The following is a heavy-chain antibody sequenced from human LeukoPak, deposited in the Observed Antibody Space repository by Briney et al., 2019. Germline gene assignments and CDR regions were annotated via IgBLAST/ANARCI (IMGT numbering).Heavy chain of an antibody. J-gene: IGHJ4*02. CDR3: ARRSVGWLQHAVDY. V-gene: IGHV4-38-2*01. D-gene: IGHD5-24*01. Sequence: PSETLSLTCAVSGYSISSGYYWGWIRQPPGKGLEWIGSIYHSGTTYYNPSLKSRVTISVDTSKNQFSLKLSSVTAADTAVYYCARRSVGWLQHAVDYWGQGTLVTVSS. CDR2: IYHSGTT. CDR1: GYSISSGYY.